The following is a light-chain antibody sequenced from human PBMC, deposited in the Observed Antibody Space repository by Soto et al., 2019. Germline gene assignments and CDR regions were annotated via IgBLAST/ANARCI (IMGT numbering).Light chain of an antibody. Sequence: EIVMTQSPATLSVSPGEGATLSCRTSQSVTTNLAWYQQKPGQAPRLLIYATSIRAPGIPARFSGSGSGTDFTLTISSLQPDDFATYYCQQYNGYSRTFGQGTKVDIK. CDR3: QQYNGYSRT. CDR1: QSVTTN. CDR2: ATS. V-gene: IGKV3-15*01. J-gene: IGKJ1*01.